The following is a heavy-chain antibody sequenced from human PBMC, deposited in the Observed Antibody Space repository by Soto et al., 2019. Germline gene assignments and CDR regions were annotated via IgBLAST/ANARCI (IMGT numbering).Heavy chain of an antibody. CDR3: ARHSRYCSGGSCYYYYYGMDV. J-gene: IGHJ6*02. Sequence: PGESLKISCKGSGYSFTSYWISWVRQMPGKGLEWMGRIDPSDSYTNYSPSFQGHVTISADKSISTAYLQWSSLKASDTAMYYCARHSRYCSGGSCYYYYYGMDVWGQGTTGTVSS. CDR2: IDPSDSYT. CDR1: GYSFTSYW. V-gene: IGHV5-10-1*01. D-gene: IGHD2-15*01.